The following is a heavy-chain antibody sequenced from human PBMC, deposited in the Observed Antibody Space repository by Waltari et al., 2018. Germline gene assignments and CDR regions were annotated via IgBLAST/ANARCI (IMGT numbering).Heavy chain of an antibody. V-gene: IGHV4-59*01. CDR3: ARDDGISVFDY. CDR2: IYYSGST. D-gene: IGHD6-25*01. J-gene: IGHJ4*02. CDR1: GGSISSYY. Sequence: QVQLQESGPGLVKPSETLSLTCTVSGGSISSYYCSWIRQPPGKGLEWIGYIYYSGSTNYNPSLKSRVTISVDTSKNQFSLKLSSVTAADTAVYYCARDDGISVFDYWGQGTLVTVSS.